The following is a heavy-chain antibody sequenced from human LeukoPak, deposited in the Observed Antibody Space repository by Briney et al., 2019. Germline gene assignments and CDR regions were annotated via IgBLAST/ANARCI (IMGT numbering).Heavy chain of an antibody. V-gene: IGHV3-66*02. CDR3: AKDGYNYYDGSGHYYSPYYFDY. D-gene: IGHD3-22*01. Sequence: GGSLRLSCVVSGFSVSNNYIIWVRQAPGNGLERVSVIYGDGRTSHSASVRGRFTISRDNPKNTLYLQMNSLRAEDTAVYYCAKDGYNYYDGSGHYYSPYYFDYWGQGTLVTVSS. CDR1: GFSVSNNY. CDR2: IYGDGRT. J-gene: IGHJ4*02.